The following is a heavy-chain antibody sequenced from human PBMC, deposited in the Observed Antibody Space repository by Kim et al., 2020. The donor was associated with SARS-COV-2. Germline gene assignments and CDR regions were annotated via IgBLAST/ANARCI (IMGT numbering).Heavy chain of an antibody. J-gene: IGHJ4*02. CDR3: ARVMSLRYYYDSSGYGDY. CDR1: GYSFTSYW. V-gene: IGHV5-51*01. Sequence: GESLKISCKGSGYSFTSYWIGWVRQMPGKGLEWMGIIYPGDSDTRYSPSFQGQVTISADKSISTAYLQWSSLKASDTAMYYCARVMSLRYYYDSSGYGDYWGQGTLVTVSS. D-gene: IGHD3-22*01. CDR2: IYPGDSDT.